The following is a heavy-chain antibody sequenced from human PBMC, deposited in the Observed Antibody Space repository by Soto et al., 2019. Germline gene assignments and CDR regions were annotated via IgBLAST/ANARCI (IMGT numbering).Heavy chain of an antibody. V-gene: IGHV1-69*01. CDR1: GGTFSSYA. J-gene: IGHJ3*02. Sequence: VKVSCKASGGTFSSYAISWVRQAPGQGLEWMGGIIPIFGTANYAQKFQGRVTITADESTSTAYMELSSLRSEDTAVYYCAREITMIVRAAFDIWGQGTMVTVSS. D-gene: IGHD3-22*01. CDR3: AREITMIVRAAFDI. CDR2: IIPIFGTA.